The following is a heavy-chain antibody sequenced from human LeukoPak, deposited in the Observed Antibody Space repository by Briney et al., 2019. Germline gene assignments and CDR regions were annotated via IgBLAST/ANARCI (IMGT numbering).Heavy chain of an antibody. Sequence: GGSLRLSCAASGFTFSSYSMNWVRQAPVKGLEWVSYISSSSSTIYYADSVKGRFTISRDNAKNSLYLQMNSLRAEDTAVYYCARDGVFGELLSFRYYYYGMDVWGQGTTVTVSS. CDR2: ISSSSSTI. CDR1: GFTFSSYS. CDR3: ARDGVFGELLSFRYYYYGMDV. V-gene: IGHV3-48*01. J-gene: IGHJ6*02. D-gene: IGHD3-10*02.